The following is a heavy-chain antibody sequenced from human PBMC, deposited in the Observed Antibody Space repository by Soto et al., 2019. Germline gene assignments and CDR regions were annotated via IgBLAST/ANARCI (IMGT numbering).Heavy chain of an antibody. CDR2: INPSGGST. D-gene: IGHD3-3*01. CDR1: GYTFTSYY. V-gene: IGHV1-46*01. J-gene: IGHJ4*02. CDR3: ARDRGYDFWSGYSIPFDY. Sequence: ASVKVSCKASGYTFTSYYMHWVRQAPGQGLEWMGIINPSGGSTSYAQKFQGRVTMTRDTSTSTVYMELSSLRDEDTAVYYCARDRGYDFWSGYSIPFDYWGQGTLVTVSS.